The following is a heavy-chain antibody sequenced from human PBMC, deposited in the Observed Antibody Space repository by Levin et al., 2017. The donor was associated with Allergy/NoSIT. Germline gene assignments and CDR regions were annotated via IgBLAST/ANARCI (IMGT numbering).Heavy chain of an antibody. CDR3: AKDRISGYDAETFDD. D-gene: IGHD5-12*01. CDR2: ISGSGGKS. J-gene: IGHJ4*02. Sequence: SSETLSLTCAASGFTFSNYAMSWVRQAPGKGLEWVSGISGSGGKSEHADSVKGRFSISRDNSKNMVFLQMNSLRAEDTAIYYCAKDRISGYDAETFDDWGQGTLVTVSS. CDR1: GFTFSNYA. V-gene: IGHV3-23*01.